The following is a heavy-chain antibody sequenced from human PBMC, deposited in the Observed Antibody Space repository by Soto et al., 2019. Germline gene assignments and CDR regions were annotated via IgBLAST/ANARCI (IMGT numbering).Heavy chain of an antibody. CDR2: IHDSGST. J-gene: IGHJ4*02. CDR1: GDSISDTIYY. V-gene: IGHV4-39*01. D-gene: IGHD6-19*01. CDR3: ARHLKAGAAAMAY. Sequence: QLQLRESGPGLMKPSETLSLTCRVSGDSISDTIYYWGWIRQAPGKGLEWIGSIHDSGSTQFHPSLKTRVTISVDTSKNEVSLRLRSVTAADTAVYFCARHLKAGAAAMAYWGQGIPVTVSS.